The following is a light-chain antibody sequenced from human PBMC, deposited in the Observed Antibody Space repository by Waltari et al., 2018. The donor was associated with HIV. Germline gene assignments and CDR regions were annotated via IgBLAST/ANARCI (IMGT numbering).Light chain of an antibody. CDR1: NIGSKG. CDR2: YDS. CDR3: QVWHISTDHWV. Sequence: SYVLTQPPSVSVAPGKTASITCEAANIGSKGGHGYQQKPGQAPILVIYYDSDRPSGIPERFSGSNSGNTATLTISRVEAGDEADYYCQVWHISTDHWVFGAGTKLTVV. V-gene: IGLV3-21*04. J-gene: IGLJ3*02.